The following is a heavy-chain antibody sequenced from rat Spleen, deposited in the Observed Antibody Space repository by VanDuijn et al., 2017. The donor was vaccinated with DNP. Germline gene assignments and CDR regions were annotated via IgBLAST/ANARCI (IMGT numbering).Heavy chain of an antibody. J-gene: IGHJ2*01. V-gene: IGHV5S10*01. Sequence: EVQLVESGGGSVQPGRSLKLSCAASGFTFSDYNMAWVRQAPKKGLEWVATISTSDVSTYYRDSVKGRFTISRDNAKSTLYLQMDSLRSEDTATYYCTTYYYWGQGVMVTVTS. CDR1: GFTFSDYN. CDR2: ISTSDVST. CDR3: TTYYY.